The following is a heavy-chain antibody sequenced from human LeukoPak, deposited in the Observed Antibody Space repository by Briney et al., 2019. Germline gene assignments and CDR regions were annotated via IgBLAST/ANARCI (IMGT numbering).Heavy chain of an antibody. CDR1: GGSISSGDYY. J-gene: IGHJ4*02. CDR3: ARYLVGATSYCFDY. V-gene: IGHV4-30-4*08. CDR2: IYYSGST. Sequence: NSSETLSLTCTVSGGSISSGDYYWSWIRQPPGKGLVWIGYIYYSGSTYYNPSLKSRVTISVDTSKNQFSLKLSSVTAADTAVYYCARYLVGATSYCFDYWGQGTLATVSS. D-gene: IGHD1-26*01.